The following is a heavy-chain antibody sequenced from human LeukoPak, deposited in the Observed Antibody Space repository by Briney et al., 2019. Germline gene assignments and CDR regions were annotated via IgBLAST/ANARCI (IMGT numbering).Heavy chain of an antibody. D-gene: IGHD2-2*02. CDR2: ISGSGSTT. V-gene: IGHV3-23*01. J-gene: IGHJ1*01. CDR1: GFTFSDYY. Sequence: GGSLRLSCAASGFTFSDYYMSWIRQAPGKGLEWVSAISGSGSTTYYADSVKGRFTISRDNSKNTLYLQMNSLRAEDTAVYYCAKKGIVVVPAAIRAEYFQHWGQGTLVTVSS. CDR3: AKKGIVVVPAAIRAEYFQH.